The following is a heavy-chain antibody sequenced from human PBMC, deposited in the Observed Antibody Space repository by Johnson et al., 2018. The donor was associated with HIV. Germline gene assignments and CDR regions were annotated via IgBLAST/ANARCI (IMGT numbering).Heavy chain of an antibody. CDR3: AKGSGSGWLRDAFDI. D-gene: IGHD6-19*01. CDR1: GFTFSTYR. Sequence: QVQLVESGGGLVQPGGSLRLSCAASGTSLRLPCAASGFTFSTYRIHWVRQTPGPGLEWVAVIWYDGSNTYYADSVKVRFTISRDNSKNTLYVQMNSLRAEDTAVYYCAKGSGSGWLRDAFDIWGQGTMVTVSS. J-gene: IGHJ3*02. V-gene: IGHV3-33*06. CDR2: IWYDGSNT.